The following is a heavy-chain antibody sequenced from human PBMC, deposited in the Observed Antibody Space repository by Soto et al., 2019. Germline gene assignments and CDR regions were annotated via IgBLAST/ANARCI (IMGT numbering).Heavy chain of an antibody. CDR2: IFFSGNT. CDR3: AKERIGIQGRFDS. CDR1: GGSILNGGHY. D-gene: IGHD1-1*01. J-gene: IGHJ4*02. V-gene: IGHV4-31*03. Sequence: PSETLSLTCTVSGGSILNGGHYWTWIRQHPGKGLEWIGRIFFSGNTHYNPALKSRLTFSLDTAKNQFSLKLTSVTAADTAVYYCAKERIGIQGRFDSWGPGTLVTVSS.